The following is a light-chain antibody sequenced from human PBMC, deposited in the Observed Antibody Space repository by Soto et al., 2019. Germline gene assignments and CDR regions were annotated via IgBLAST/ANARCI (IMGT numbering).Light chain of an antibody. Sequence: QSVLTQPASVSGSPGQSITIACTGTNRDVGSYNLVSWYQQRPGEAPKLIISEVRNRPSGVPDRFSGSQSGTSASLAITGLLAEDEADYFCQSYDNSLSGWVFGGGTQLTVL. CDR2: EVR. CDR3: QSYDNSLSGWV. V-gene: IGLV2-14*01. J-gene: IGLJ3*02. CDR1: NRDVGSYNL.